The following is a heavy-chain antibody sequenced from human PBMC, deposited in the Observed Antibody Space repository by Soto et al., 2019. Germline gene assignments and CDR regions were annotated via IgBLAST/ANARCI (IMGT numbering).Heavy chain of an antibody. Sequence: QITLKESGPTLVKPTQTLTLTCTFSGFSLSTSGVGVGWIRQPPGKALEWLAFIYWDDDKRYSPSLKSRLTITKDTSNNQVVLTMTNMDPVDTATYYCTHRQTYCGGNCYSGFDYWGQGTLVTVSS. D-gene: IGHD2-21*02. V-gene: IGHV2-5*02. J-gene: IGHJ4*02. CDR2: IYWDDDK. CDR3: THRQTYCGGNCYSGFDY. CDR1: GFSLSTSGVG.